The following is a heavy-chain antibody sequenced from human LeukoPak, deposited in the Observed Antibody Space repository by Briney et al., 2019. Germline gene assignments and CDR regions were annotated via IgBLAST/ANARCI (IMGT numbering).Heavy chain of an antibody. CDR3: ATGIATARVDF. D-gene: IGHD6-13*01. V-gene: IGHV4-61*01. Sequence: PSETLSLTCTVSGGPVSTGTYYWSWIRQPPGKGLEWVGYIYYGGSTNYNPSLKSRVTISIDTSKYQFSLKLTSVTAADTAVYFCATGIATARVDFWGHGTLVTVSS. CDR2: IYYGGST. J-gene: IGHJ4*01. CDR1: GGPVSTGTYY.